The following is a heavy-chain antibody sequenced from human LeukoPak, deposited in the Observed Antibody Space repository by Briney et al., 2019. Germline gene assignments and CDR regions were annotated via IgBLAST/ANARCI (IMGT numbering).Heavy chain of an antibody. CDR1: GGSISSYY. V-gene: IGHV4-4*07. Sequence: PSQTLSLTCTVSGGSISSYYWSWIRQPAGKGLEWIGRIYTSGSTNYNPSLKSRVTMSVDTSKNQFSLKLSSVTAADTAVYYCARDLDQSVATIVPYYYGMDVWGQGTTVTVSS. CDR2: IYTSGST. CDR3: ARDLDQSVATIVPYYYGMDV. J-gene: IGHJ6*02. D-gene: IGHD5-12*01.